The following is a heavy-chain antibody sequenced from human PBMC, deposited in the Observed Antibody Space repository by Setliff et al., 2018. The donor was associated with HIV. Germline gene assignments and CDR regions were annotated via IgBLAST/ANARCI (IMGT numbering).Heavy chain of an antibody. Sequence: QSGGSLRLSCAASGFTFDDYAMHWARQAPGKGLEWVSGISWNSGSIGYADSVKGRFTISRDNAKNSLYLQMNSLRAEDTALYYCAKDQVYSSGWFLSIFDIWGQGTMVTVSS. V-gene: IGHV3-9*01. CDR2: ISWNSGSI. CDR1: GFTFDDYA. D-gene: IGHD6-19*01. J-gene: IGHJ3*02. CDR3: AKDQVYSSGWFLSIFDI.